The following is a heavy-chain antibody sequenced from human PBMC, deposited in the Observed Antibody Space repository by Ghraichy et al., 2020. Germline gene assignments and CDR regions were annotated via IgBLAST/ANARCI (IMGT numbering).Heavy chain of an antibody. Sequence: TLSLTCTVSGGSVSSGGYYWSWIRQHPGKGLEWIGYIYYSGSTYYNPSLKSRVTISVDTSKNQFSLKLSSVTAADTAVYYCARSSSSPRLDYWGQGTLVTVSS. D-gene: IGHD6-6*01. V-gene: IGHV4-31*03. CDR2: IYYSGST. CDR3: ARSSSSPRLDY. CDR1: GGSVSSGGYY. J-gene: IGHJ4*02.